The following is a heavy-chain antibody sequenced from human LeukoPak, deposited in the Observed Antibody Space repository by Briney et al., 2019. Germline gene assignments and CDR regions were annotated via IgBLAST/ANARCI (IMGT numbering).Heavy chain of an antibody. CDR1: GFTFSNYW. V-gene: IGHV3-74*01. J-gene: IGHJ4*02. D-gene: IGHD3-22*01. CDR2: IKSDGSST. CDR3: TIRDSGGYWY. Sequence: QPGGSLRLSCAASGFTFSNYWMHWVRQAPGKGLVWVSRIKSDGSSTSYADSVKGRFTISGDNAKSTLYLQMNSLRPEDTAMYYCTIRDSGGYWYWGQGTLVTVSS.